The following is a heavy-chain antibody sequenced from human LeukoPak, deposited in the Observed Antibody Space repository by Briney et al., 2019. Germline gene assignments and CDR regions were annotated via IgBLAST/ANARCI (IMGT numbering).Heavy chain of an antibody. J-gene: IGHJ5*02. CDR3: ARWYRVRSWFDP. CDR1: GFTFSSYE. CDR2: ISSSGSTI. D-gene: IGHD1-1*01. V-gene: IGHV3-48*03. Sequence: GGSLRLSCAASGFTFSSYEMNWVRQAPGKGLEWVSYISSSGSTIYYADSVKGRFTISRDNARNSLYLQMNSLRAEDTAVYYCARWYRVRSWFDPWGQGTLVTVSS.